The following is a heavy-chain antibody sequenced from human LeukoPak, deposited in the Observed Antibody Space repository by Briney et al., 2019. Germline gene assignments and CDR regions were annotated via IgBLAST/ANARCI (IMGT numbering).Heavy chain of an antibody. V-gene: IGHV3-30*02. CDR2: IRYDGSKK. Sequence: GGSLRLSCAASGFIFSSYGMHWVRQAPGKGLEWVAFIRYDGSKKYYADSVKGRFTISRDNSKNTLYLQMNSLRAEDTAVYYCAREGYYYGSGSYYSSYYYYMDVRGKGTTVTVSS. D-gene: IGHD3-10*01. J-gene: IGHJ6*03. CDR1: GFIFSSYG. CDR3: AREGYYYGSGSYYSSYYYYMDV.